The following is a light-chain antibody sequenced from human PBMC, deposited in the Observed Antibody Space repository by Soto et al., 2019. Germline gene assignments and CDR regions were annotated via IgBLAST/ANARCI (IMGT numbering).Light chain of an antibody. CDR2: KAS. CDR1: QSVRSW. J-gene: IGKJ1*01. V-gene: IGKV1-5*03. Sequence: DIQMPHSPSSLSASVLDRVTTTRLASQSVRSWLAWYQQKPGKAPKLLIYKASTLKSGVPSRFSGSGSGTEFTLTISSLQPDDFATYYCQHYNSYSEAFGQGTKVDIK. CDR3: QHYNSYSEA.